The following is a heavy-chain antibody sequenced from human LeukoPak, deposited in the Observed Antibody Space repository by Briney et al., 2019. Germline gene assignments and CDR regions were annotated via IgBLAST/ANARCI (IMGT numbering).Heavy chain of an antibody. D-gene: IGHD2-21*02. J-gene: IGHJ4*02. V-gene: IGHV3-30*18. CDR1: GFTFSSYG. CDR3: AKDPETAGH. Sequence: YPGGSLRLSCAASGFTFSSYGMHWVRQAPGKGLEWVAVISYDGSNKYYADSVKGRFTISRDNSKNTLYLQMNSLRAEDTAVYYCAKDPETAGHWGQGTLVTVSS. CDR2: ISYDGSNK.